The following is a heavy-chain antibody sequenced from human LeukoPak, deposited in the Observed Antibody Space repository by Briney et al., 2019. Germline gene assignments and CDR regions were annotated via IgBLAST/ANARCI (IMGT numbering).Heavy chain of an antibody. D-gene: IGHD2-15*01. J-gene: IGHJ4*02. Sequence: GSLRLSCAASGFTFSSYAMSWVRQAPGKGLEWVSAISGSGGSTYYADSVKGRFTISRDNSKNTLYLQMNSLRAEDTAVYYRAKAMSGSCYGYWGQGTLVTVSS. CDR1: GFTFSSYA. V-gene: IGHV3-23*01. CDR2: ISGSGGST. CDR3: AKAMSGSCYGY.